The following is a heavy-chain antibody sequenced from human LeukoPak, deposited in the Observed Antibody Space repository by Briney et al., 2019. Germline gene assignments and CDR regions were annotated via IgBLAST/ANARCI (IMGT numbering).Heavy chain of an antibody. Sequence: GGSLRLSCAASGFTFSSYAMSWVRQAPGKGLEWVSAISGSGGSTYYADSAKGRFTISRDNSKNTLYLQMNSLRAEDTAVYYCAKDPFHYYGMDVWGQGTTVTVSS. CDR1: GFTFSSYA. V-gene: IGHV3-23*01. CDR3: AKDPFHYYGMDV. J-gene: IGHJ6*02. CDR2: ISGSGGST.